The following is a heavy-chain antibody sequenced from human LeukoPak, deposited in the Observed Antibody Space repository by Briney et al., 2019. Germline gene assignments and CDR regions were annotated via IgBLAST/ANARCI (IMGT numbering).Heavy chain of an antibody. CDR3: ARQVYFDNYTFDI. D-gene: IGHD3-9*01. CDR2: FSYSGST. J-gene: IGHJ3*02. V-gene: IGHV4-39*01. CDR1: GGSSSSSNYY. Sequence: SETLSLTCTVSGGSSSSSNYYWRWIRQPPGKGLDWIGSFSYSGSTYYNPSLKSRVSIFGDTSKNQFSLKLTSVTAADTAMYYCARQVYFDNYTFDIWGQGTVVTVSS.